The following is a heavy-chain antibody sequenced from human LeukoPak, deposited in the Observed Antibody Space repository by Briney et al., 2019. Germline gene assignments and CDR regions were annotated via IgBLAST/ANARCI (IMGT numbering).Heavy chain of an antibody. CDR1: GGTISYYY. J-gene: IGHJ4*02. Sequence: SETLSLTCTVSGGTISYYYWTWIRQPPGKGLEWIGYIYYSGSTNYNPSLKSRVTISVDTSRNQFSLKLSSVTAADTAVYYCARRLGYSYPFDCWGQGTLVSVSS. D-gene: IGHD5-18*01. CDR3: ARRLGYSYPFDC. V-gene: IGHV4-59*08. CDR2: IYYSGST.